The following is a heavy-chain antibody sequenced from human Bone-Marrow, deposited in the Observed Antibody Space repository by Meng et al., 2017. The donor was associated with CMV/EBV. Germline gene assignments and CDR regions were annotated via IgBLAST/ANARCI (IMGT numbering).Heavy chain of an antibody. V-gene: IGHV1-46*01. Sequence: ASVKVSCKASGYTFTSYYMHWVRQAPGQGLEWMGIINPSGGSTSYAQKFQGRVTMTRDTSTSTVYMELSSLRSEDTAVYYCARGGDGDYYDSSGYYLGLWGQGTLVTVSS. D-gene: IGHD3-22*01. J-gene: IGHJ4*02. CDR3: ARGGDGDYYDSSGYYLGL. CDR1: GYTFTSYY. CDR2: INPSGGST.